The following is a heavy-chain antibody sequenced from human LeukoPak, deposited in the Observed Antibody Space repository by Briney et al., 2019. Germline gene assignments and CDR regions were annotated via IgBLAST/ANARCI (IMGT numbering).Heavy chain of an antibody. V-gene: IGHV4-39*01. D-gene: IGHD2-2*03. CDR1: GGSISSGHYY. J-gene: IGHJ4*02. CDR2: MHYSGST. Sequence: SETLSLTCTVSGGSISSGHYYWGWIRQPPGKGLEWIGIMHYSGSTDYNPSLRSRVAISVDTSKNQFSLRLRFVTAADTAVYYCARHGYCSSTSCYPDYWGQGTLVTVSS. CDR3: ARHGYCSSTSCYPDY.